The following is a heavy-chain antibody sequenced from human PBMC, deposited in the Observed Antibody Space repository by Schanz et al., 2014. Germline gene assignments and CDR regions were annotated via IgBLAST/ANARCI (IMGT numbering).Heavy chain of an antibody. Sequence: QVQLVESGGGLVKPGGSLRLSCAASGFIFNDYYMNWIRQAPGKGLEWLSYISRDGTTSYYAASVKGRFTISRDNAKNSLYLEMTSLRGEATAVYYCARETLNWEAFDIWGQGTVVTVSS. CDR3: ARETLNWEAFDI. V-gene: IGHV3-11*01. CDR1: GFIFNDYY. CDR2: ISRDGTTS. D-gene: IGHD7-27*01. J-gene: IGHJ3*02.